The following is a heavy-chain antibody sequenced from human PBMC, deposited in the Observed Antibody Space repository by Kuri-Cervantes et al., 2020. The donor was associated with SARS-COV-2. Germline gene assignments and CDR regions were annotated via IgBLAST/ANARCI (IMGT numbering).Heavy chain of an antibody. CDR1: GFTFSNSS. J-gene: IGHJ4*02. CDR3: AKDRTDTAMFDSYYFDY. CDR2: IKEDGSEK. Sequence: GESLKISCAASGFTFSNSSMSWIRQAPGKGLEWVANIKEDGSEKYYVDSAKGRFTISRDKAKNSLYLQMNSLRAEDTAVYYCAKDRTDTAMFDSYYFDYWGQGTLVTVSS. D-gene: IGHD5-18*01. V-gene: IGHV3-7*01.